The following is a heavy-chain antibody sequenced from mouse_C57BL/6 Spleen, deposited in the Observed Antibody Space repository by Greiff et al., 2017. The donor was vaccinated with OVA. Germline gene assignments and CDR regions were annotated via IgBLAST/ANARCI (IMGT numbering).Heavy chain of an antibody. CDR3: AREGPLTGTGY. Sequence: QVQLQQSGAELVKPGASVKISCKASGYAFSSYWMNWVKQRPGKGLEWIGQIYPGDGDTNYNGKFKGKATLTADKSSSTAYMQLSSLTSEDSAVYFCAREGPLTGTGYWGQGTTLTVSS. J-gene: IGHJ2*01. D-gene: IGHD4-1*01. V-gene: IGHV1-80*01. CDR1: GYAFSSYW. CDR2: IYPGDGDT.